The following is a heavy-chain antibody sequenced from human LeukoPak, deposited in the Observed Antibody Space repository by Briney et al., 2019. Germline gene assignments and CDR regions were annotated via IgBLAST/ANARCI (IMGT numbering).Heavy chain of an antibody. CDR1: GFTVSSNY. CDR3: ARQAATRYYYYYMDV. D-gene: IGHD2-15*01. V-gene: IGHV3-53*01. J-gene: IGHJ6*03. CDR2: IYSGGST. Sequence: GGSLRLSCAASGFTVSSNYMRWVRQARGKGLEWVSVIYSGGSTYYADSVKGRFTISRDNSKNTLYLQMNSLRAEDTAVYYCARQAATRYYYYYMDVWGKGTTVTVSS.